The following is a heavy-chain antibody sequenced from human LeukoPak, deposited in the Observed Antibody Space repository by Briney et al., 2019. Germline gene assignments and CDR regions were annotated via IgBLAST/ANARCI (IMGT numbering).Heavy chain of an antibody. D-gene: IGHD2-2*01. CDR3: ARGPAAMRVFDY. Sequence: SEALSLTCTVSGGSISSYYWSWIRQPPGKGLEWIGYIYYSGSTNYNPSLKSRVTISVDTSKNQFSLKLSSVTAADTAVYYCARGPAAMRVFDYWGQGTLATVSS. J-gene: IGHJ4*02. CDR2: IYYSGST. V-gene: IGHV4-59*01. CDR1: GGSISSYY.